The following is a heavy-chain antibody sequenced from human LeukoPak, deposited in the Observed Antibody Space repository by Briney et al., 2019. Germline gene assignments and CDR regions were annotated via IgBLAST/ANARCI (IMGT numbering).Heavy chain of an antibody. V-gene: IGHV3-53*05. CDR1: GFPVSSNY. CDR2: FYSDETS. CDR3: ARDQARWSSGWSLTGAFDI. Sequence: GGSLRLSCAASGFPVSSNYLAWVRQAPGKGLEWVSVFYSDETSYFADSVKGRFTISRDNSKNTLYLQMNSLRAEDTAVYYCARDQARWSSGWSLTGAFDIWGQGTMVTVSS. D-gene: IGHD6-19*01. J-gene: IGHJ3*02.